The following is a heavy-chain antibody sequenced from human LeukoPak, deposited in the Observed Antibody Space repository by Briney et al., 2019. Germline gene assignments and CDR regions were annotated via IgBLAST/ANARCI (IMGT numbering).Heavy chain of an antibody. V-gene: IGHV3-21*01. J-gene: IGHJ4*02. Sequence: GGSLRLSCAASGFTFSSYSMNWVRQAPGKGLEWVSSISSSSSYIYYADSVKGRFTISRDNAKNTLYLQMNSLRAEDTAVYYCARAPIDFWSGYFDYWGQGTLVTVSS. CDR3: ARAPIDFWSGYFDY. CDR2: ISSSSSYI. D-gene: IGHD3-3*01. CDR1: GFTFSSYS.